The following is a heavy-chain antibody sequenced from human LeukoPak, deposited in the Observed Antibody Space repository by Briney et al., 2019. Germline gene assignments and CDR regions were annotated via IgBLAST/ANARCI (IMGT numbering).Heavy chain of an antibody. CDR1: GGTFSSYA. Sequence: GSSVKVSCKASGGTFSSYAISWVRQAPGQGLEWTGRIIPILGIADYAQKFQGRVTITADKSTSTAYMELSSLRSEDTAVYYCARSSSTSAFDPWGQGTLVTVSS. J-gene: IGHJ5*02. V-gene: IGHV1-69*04. CDR3: ARSSSTSAFDP. CDR2: IIPILGIA. D-gene: IGHD2-2*01.